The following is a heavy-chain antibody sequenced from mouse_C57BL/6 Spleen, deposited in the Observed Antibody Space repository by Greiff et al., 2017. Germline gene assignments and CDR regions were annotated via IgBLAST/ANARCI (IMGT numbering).Heavy chain of an antibody. J-gene: IGHJ2*01. CDR3: ARRVPSYRGYYFDY. CDR2: IYPRDGST. D-gene: IGHD2-12*01. Sequence: QVQLKQSGPELVKPGASVKLSCKASGYTFTSYDINWVKQRPGQGLEWIGWIYPRDGSTKYNEKFKGKVTLTVDTSSSTAYMELHSLTSEDSAVYFCARRVPSYRGYYFDYWGQGTTLTVSS. V-gene: IGHV1-85*01. CDR1: GYTFTSYD.